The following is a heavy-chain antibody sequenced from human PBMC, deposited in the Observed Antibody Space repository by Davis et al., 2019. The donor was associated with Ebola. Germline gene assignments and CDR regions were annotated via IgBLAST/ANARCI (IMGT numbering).Heavy chain of an antibody. CDR2: IIPILGIA. Sequence: SVKVSCKASGGTFSSYAISWVRQAPGQGLEWMGRIIPILGIANYAQKFQGRVTITADKSTSTAYMELSSLRSEDTAVYYCARAENVLRYFDWLSIFDYWGQGTLVTVSS. CDR3: ARAENVLRYFDWLSIFDY. CDR1: GGTFSSYA. J-gene: IGHJ4*02. D-gene: IGHD3-9*01. V-gene: IGHV1-69*04.